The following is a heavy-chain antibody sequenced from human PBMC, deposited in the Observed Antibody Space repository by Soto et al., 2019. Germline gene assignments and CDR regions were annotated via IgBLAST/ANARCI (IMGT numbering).Heavy chain of an antibody. CDR1: GFTFDDYA. CDR2: ISWNSGSI. CDR3: AKDGSVGAARLHYYYYGMDV. D-gene: IGHD6-6*01. J-gene: IGHJ6*02. V-gene: IGHV3-9*01. Sequence: GGSLRLSCAASGFTFDDYAMHWVRQAPGKGLEWVSGISWNSGSIGYADSVKGRFTISRDNAKNSLYLQMNSLRAEDTALYYCAKDGSVGAARLHYYYYGMDVWGQGTTVTVSS.